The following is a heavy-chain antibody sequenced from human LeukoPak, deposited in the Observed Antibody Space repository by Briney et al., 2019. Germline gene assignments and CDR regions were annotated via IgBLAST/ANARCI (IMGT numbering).Heavy chain of an antibody. Sequence: GGSLRLSCAASGFTFSSYGMSWVRQAPGKGLEWVSAISGSGGSTYYADSVKGRFTISRDNSKNTLYLQMNSLKTEDTAVYYCTTDMDDAFDIWGQGTMVTVSS. CDR3: TTDMDDAFDI. CDR2: ISGSGGST. V-gene: IGHV3-23*01. CDR1: GFTFSSYG. J-gene: IGHJ3*02. D-gene: IGHD3-10*01.